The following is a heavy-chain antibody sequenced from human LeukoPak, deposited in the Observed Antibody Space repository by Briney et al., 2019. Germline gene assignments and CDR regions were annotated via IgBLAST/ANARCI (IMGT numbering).Heavy chain of an antibody. CDR2: ISGSGGST. V-gene: IGHV3-23*01. CDR1: GFTFSSYA. D-gene: IGHD3-22*01. J-gene: IGHJ4*02. CDR3: ASADYYDSSGYWMGFDY. Sequence: GGSLRLSCAAPGFTFSSYAMSWVRQAPGKGLEWVSAISGSGGSTYYADSAKGRFTISRDNSKNTLYLQMNSLRAEDTAVYYCASADYYDSSGYWMGFDYWGQGTLVTVSS.